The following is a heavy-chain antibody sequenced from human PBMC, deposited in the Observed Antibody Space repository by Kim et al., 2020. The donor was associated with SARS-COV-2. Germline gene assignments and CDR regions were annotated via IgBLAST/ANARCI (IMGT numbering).Heavy chain of an antibody. V-gene: IGHV3-11*06. J-gene: IGHJ4*02. CDR3: ARDARDIVVVPAAIFDY. D-gene: IGHD2-2*02. Sequence: KRRFTISRDHAKNSLSLQMNSLRAEDTAVYYCARDARDIVVVPAAIFDYWGQGTLVTVSS.